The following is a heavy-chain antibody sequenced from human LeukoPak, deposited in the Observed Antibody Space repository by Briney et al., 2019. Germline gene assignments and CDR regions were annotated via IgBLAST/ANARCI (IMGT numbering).Heavy chain of an antibody. CDR1: GFTFSSYA. CDR3: ARDRVRIQLWPTFDY. J-gene: IGHJ4*02. D-gene: IGHD5-18*01. V-gene: IGHV3-23*01. CDR2: ISGSGGST. Sequence: GGSLRLSCAASGFTFSSYAMSWVRQAPGKGLEWVSAISGSGGSTYYADSVKGRFTISRDNSKNTLYLQMNSLRAEDTAVYYCARDRVRIQLWPTFDYWGQGTLVTVSS.